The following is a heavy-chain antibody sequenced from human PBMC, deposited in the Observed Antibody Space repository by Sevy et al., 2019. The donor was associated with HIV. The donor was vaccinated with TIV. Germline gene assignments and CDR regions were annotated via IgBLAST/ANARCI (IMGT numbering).Heavy chain of an antibody. CDR3: ARDGGYSSGWYELGYFDL. V-gene: IGHV3-23*01. D-gene: IGHD6-19*01. CDR2: ISGSGGST. Sequence: GGSLRLSCAASGFTFSSYAMSWVRQAPGKGLEWVSAISGSGGSTYYADSVKGRFTISRDNCRNTLYLQMNSLRAEDTAVYYCARDGGYSSGWYELGYFDLWGRGTLVTVSS. CDR1: GFTFSSYA. J-gene: IGHJ2*01.